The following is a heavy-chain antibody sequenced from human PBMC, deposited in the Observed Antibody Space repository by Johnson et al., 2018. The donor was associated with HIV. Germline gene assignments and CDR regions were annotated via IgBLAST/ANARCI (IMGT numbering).Heavy chain of an antibody. D-gene: IGHD3-3*01. V-gene: IGHV3-15*05. CDR1: GFTFSSYD. CDR3: ARESRYNFWSGYDAFDI. Sequence: VQLVESGGGLVQPGGSLRLSCAASGFTFSSYDMHWVRQATGKGLEWVGRIKSNTDGGTTDYAAPVQGRYTIPRDDSKNTLYLQMDSLRAEDTAVYYCARESRYNFWSGYDAFDIWGQGTMVTVSS. J-gene: IGHJ3*02. CDR2: IKSNTDGGTT.